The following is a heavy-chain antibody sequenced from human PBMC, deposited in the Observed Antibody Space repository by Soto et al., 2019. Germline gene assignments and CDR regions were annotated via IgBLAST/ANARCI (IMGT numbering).Heavy chain of an antibody. J-gene: IGHJ6*02. CDR2: IYPGDSDT. Sequence: PGESLKISCNGSGYSFTSYWIGWVRQMPGKGLEWMGIIYPGDSDTRYSPSFQGQVTISADKSISTAYLQWSSLKASDTAMYYCARSRITIFGVVSNYYYYGMDVWGQGTTVTVSS. CDR3: ARSRITIFGVVSNYYYYGMDV. CDR1: GYSFTSYW. V-gene: IGHV5-51*01. D-gene: IGHD3-3*01.